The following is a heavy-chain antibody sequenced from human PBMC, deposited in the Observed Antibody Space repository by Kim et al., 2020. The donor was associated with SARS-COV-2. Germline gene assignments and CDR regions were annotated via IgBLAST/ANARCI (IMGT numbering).Heavy chain of an antibody. CDR3: ARVHYSSGWSRDY. CDR1: GFTFSSYE. V-gene: IGHV3-48*03. Sequence: GGSLRLSCAASGFTFSSYEMNWVRQAPGKGLEWVSYISSSGSTIYYADSVKGRFTISRDNAKNSLYLQMNSLRAEDTAVYYCARVHYSSGWSRDYWGQGTLVTVSS. J-gene: IGHJ4*02. CDR2: ISSSGSTI. D-gene: IGHD6-19*01.